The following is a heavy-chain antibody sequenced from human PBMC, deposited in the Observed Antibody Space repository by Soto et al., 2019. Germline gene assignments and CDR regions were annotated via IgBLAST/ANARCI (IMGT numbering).Heavy chain of an antibody. CDR3: ARIYDSSAHLGLGKYYYGMDV. CDR1: GFTFSSYE. Sequence: EVQLVESGGGLVQPGGSLRLSCAASGFTFSSYEMNWVRQAPGKGLEWDSYISSSGSTIYYADSVKGRFTISRDNAKNSLYLQMNSLRAEDTAVYYCARIYDSSAHLGLGKYYYGMDVWGQGTTVTVSS. CDR2: ISSSGSTI. D-gene: IGHD3-22*01. V-gene: IGHV3-48*03. J-gene: IGHJ6*02.